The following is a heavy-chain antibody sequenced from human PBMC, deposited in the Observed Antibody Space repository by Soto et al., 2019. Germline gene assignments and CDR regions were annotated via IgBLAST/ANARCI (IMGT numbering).Heavy chain of an antibody. D-gene: IGHD6-6*01. CDR3: ARVTYSSSAAPFRYYGMDV. CDR2: IWYDGGNK. Sequence: QVQLVESGGGVVQPGRSLRLSCAASGFTFRSYGMHWVRQAPGKGLEWVAVIWYDGGNKHYADSVKGRFNISRDNSKNTLYLQMKSLRAEDTAVYYCARVTYSSSAAPFRYYGMDVWGQGTTVTVSS. CDR1: GFTFRSYG. V-gene: IGHV3-33*01. J-gene: IGHJ6*02.